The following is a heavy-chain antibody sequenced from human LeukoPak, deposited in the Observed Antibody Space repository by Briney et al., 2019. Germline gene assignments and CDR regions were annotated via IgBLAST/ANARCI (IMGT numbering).Heavy chain of an antibody. CDR3: ARGNGSGSYNNWFDP. V-gene: IGHV4-39*01. CDR1: GGSISRSNYY. J-gene: IGHJ5*02. Sequence: SETLSLTCTVSGGSISRSNYYWGWIRQPPGKGLEWIGSIYYSGSTYYNPSLKSRVTISVDTSNNQVSLKLSSVTAADTAVYYCARGNGSGSYNNWFDPWGQGTLVTVSS. CDR2: IYYSGST. D-gene: IGHD3-10*01.